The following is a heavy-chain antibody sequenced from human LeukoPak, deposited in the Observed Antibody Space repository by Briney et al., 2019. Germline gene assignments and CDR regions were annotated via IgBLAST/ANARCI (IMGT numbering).Heavy chain of an antibody. CDR2: IYSGGST. J-gene: IGHJ4*02. Sequence: GGSLRLSCAASGFTVSSNYMSWVRQAPGKGLEWVSVIYSGGSTYYADSVKSRFTISRDNSKNTLHLQMNSLRPEDTAVYYCARDLAVAGTRTFDYWGQGTLVTVSS. CDR3: ARDLAVAGTRTFDY. D-gene: IGHD6-19*01. CDR1: GFTVSSNY. V-gene: IGHV3-66*01.